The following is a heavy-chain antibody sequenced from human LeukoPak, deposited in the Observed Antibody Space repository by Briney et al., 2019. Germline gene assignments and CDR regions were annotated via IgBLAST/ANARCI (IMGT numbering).Heavy chain of an antibody. CDR2: IRPDGRET. V-gene: IGHV3-74*01. J-gene: IGHJ4*02. D-gene: IGHD3-3*01. CDR3: ARGGLSSPVFY. Sequence: PGGSLRLSCAASGFTFTNHWMHWVRQAPGKGLVWVSRIRPDGRETNHADSVKGRFTISRDNAKNTLYLQMNSLGAEDTAVYYCARGGLSSPVFYWGQGTLITVS. CDR1: GFTFTNHW.